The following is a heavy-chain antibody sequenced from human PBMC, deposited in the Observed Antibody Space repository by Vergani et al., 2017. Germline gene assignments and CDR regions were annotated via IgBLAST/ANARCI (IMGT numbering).Heavy chain of an antibody. D-gene: IGHD6-19*01. V-gene: IGHV4-59*01. Sequence: QVQLQESGPGLVKPSETLSLTCTVSGGSISSYYWSWIRQPPGKGLEWIGYIYYSGSTNYNPSLKSRVTISVDTSKNQFSLKLSSVTVADTAVYYCARSIAVAGLFDYWGQGTLVTVSS. CDR3: ARSIAVAGLFDY. CDR1: GGSISSYY. CDR2: IYYSGST. J-gene: IGHJ4*02.